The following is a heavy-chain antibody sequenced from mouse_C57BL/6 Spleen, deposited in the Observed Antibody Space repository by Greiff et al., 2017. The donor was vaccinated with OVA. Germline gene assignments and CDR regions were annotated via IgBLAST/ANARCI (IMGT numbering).Heavy chain of an antibody. CDR1: GYTFTSYW. J-gene: IGHJ1*03. V-gene: IGHV1-53*01. Sequence: QVQLKQPGTELVKPGASVKLSCKASGYTFTSYWMHWVKQRPGQGLEWIGNINPSNGGTNYNEKFKSKATLTVDKSSSTAYMQLSSLTSEDSAVYYCASYYYGSSYWYFDVWGTGTTVTVSS. D-gene: IGHD1-1*01. CDR2: INPSNGGT. CDR3: ASYYYGSSYWYFDV.